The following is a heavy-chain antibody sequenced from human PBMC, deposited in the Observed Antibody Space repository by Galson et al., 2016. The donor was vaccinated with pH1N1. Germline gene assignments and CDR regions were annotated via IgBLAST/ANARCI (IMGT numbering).Heavy chain of an antibody. Sequence: CKVSGGIFRSHAISWVRQAPGQGLEWMGGIIAIFGTTDYAQKFQGRFTITADEPTSTVYMELSSLRSDDTALYYCARVEGRAAAGTTEWGQGTLVTVSS. CDR2: IIAIFGTT. J-gene: IGHJ4*01. CDR1: GGIFRSHA. CDR3: ARVEGRAAAGTTE. V-gene: IGHV1-69*01. D-gene: IGHD6-13*01.